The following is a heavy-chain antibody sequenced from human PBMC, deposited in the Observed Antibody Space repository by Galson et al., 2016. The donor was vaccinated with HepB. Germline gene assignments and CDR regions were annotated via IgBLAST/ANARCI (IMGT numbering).Heavy chain of an antibody. CDR1: GFTFSSYW. CDR2: INQDGSEK. D-gene: IGHD3-16*02. Sequence: SLRLSCAASGFTFSSYWMHWVRQAPGKGLEWVANINQDGSEKYHVDSVKGRFTISKDNGKNSLFLQLNSLRAEDTAVYYCARDAGYHQIDYWGQGTLVTVSS. J-gene: IGHJ4*02. V-gene: IGHV3-7*03. CDR3: ARDAGYHQIDY.